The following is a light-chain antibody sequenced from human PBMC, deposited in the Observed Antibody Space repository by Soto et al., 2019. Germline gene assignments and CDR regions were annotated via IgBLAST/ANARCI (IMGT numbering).Light chain of an antibody. Sequence: DIQMTQSPSTLSASVGDRVTITCRASQSISNWLAWYQQRPGKAPKLLIYDASTLESGVPSTFSGSGSGTEFTLTISSLQPDDFATYYCQQYNSYSFGQGTKVEIK. CDR2: DAS. CDR3: QQYNSYS. V-gene: IGKV1-5*01. J-gene: IGKJ1*01. CDR1: QSISNW.